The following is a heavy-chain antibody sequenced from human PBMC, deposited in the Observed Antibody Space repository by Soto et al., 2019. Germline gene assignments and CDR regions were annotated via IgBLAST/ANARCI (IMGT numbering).Heavy chain of an antibody. J-gene: IGHJ6*02. V-gene: IGHV4-59*08. Sequence: QAQLQASGPGLVKPSETLSLTCTVSSGSISSITNHYCSWIRQPPGKGLEWVGYISKSGYTSYNPSLKRRGPLSVDTSKVQFSLKLTSVTAADTALYYCATQGFGALHGLVDVWGQGTTVTVSS. CDR1: SGSISSITNHY. D-gene: IGHD3-10*01. CDR2: ISKSGYT. CDR3: ATQGFGALHGLVDV.